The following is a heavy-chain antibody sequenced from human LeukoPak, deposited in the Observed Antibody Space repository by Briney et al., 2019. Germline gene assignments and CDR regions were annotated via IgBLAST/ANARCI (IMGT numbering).Heavy chain of an antibody. Sequence: GGSLRLSCTASGFTSGFTFGEYAMSCVPQPPRKGLEWVGFIGTKAYDGTTEYAASVKGRFTIPRDEPKSIANLQINSLKTEDTAVYYCTRTYSDSSGYLFDYWGQGTLVTVSS. CDR2: IGTKAYDGTT. V-gene: IGHV3-49*04. D-gene: IGHD3-22*01. CDR1: GFTSGFTFGEYA. CDR3: TRTYSDSSGYLFDY. J-gene: IGHJ4*02.